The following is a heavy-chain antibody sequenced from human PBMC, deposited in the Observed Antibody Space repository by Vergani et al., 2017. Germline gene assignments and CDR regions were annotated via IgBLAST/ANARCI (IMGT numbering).Heavy chain of an antibody. CDR3: ARQRADHQGYGSSPRSYYYYYGMDV. CDR2: INSDGSST. D-gene: IGHD6-6*01. J-gene: IGHJ6*02. CDR1: GFTFSSYW. Sequence: EVQLVESGGGLVQPGGSLRLSCAASGFTFSSYWMHWVRQAPGKGLVWVSRINSDGSSTSYADSVKGRFTISRDNAKTTLYLQMNSLRAEDTAVYYCARQRADHQGYGSSPRSYYYYYGMDVWGQGTTVTVSS. V-gene: IGHV3-74*01.